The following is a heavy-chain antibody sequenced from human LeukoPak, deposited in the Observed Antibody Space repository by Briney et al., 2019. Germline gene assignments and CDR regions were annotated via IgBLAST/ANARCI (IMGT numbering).Heavy chain of an antibody. J-gene: IGHJ4*02. CDR2: IRSKAYGGTT. D-gene: IGHD6-19*01. CDR3: TRLYSSGWYDY. Sequence: GGSLRLSCAASGFTFDDYGMSWFRQAPGKGLEWVGFIRSKAYGGTTEYAASVKGRFTISRDDSKSIAYLQMNSLKTEDTAVYYCTRLYSSGWYDYWGQGTLVTVSS. CDR1: GFTFDDYG. V-gene: IGHV3-49*03.